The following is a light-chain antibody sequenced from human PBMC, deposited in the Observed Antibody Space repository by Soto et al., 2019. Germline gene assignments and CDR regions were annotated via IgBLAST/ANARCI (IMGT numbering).Light chain of an antibody. V-gene: IGLV2-14*01. CDR1: SSDVGSYNQ. Sequence: QSALTQPASVSGSPGQSTTISCTGTSSDVGSYNQVSWYQQHPGRAPRLMIYEVSNRPSGVSNRFSGSKSGNTASLTISGLQAEDEADYYCSSYTTSSTYVFGPGTQLTVL. CDR2: EVS. J-gene: IGLJ1*01. CDR3: SSYTTSSTYV.